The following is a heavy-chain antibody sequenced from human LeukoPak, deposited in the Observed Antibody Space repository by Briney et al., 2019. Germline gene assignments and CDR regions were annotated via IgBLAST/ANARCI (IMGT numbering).Heavy chain of an antibody. CDR2: IWYDGSNK. Sequence: GGSLRLSCAASGFTFSSYGMHWVRQAPGKGLEWVAVIWYDGSNKYYADSVKGRFTISRGNSKNTLYLQMNSLRAEDTAVYYCATSSGVARHFYYYGMDVWGQGTTVTVSS. J-gene: IGHJ6*02. V-gene: IGHV3-33*01. D-gene: IGHD7-27*01. CDR3: ATSSGVARHFYYYGMDV. CDR1: GFTFSSYG.